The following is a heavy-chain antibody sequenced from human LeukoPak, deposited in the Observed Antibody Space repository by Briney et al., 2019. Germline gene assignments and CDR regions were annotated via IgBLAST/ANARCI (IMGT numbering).Heavy chain of an antibody. Sequence: GGSLRLSCAASGLTFSDYYMSWIGQAPGKGLEWVSYISSSGSTIYYADSVKGRFTISRDNAKNSLYLQMNSLRAEDTAVYYCARDSSGSYSQHCFDYWGQGTLVTVSS. CDR1: GLTFSDYY. CDR2: ISSSGSTI. D-gene: IGHD3-22*01. J-gene: IGHJ4*02. V-gene: IGHV3-11*04. CDR3: ARDSSGSYSQHCFDY.